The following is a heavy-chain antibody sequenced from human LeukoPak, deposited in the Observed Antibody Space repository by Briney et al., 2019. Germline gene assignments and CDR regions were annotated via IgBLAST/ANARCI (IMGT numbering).Heavy chain of an antibody. CDR1: GFTLTSYS. J-gene: IGHJ3*02. Sequence: RGSLRLSCAPSGFTLTSYSMNWVRHAPGEGRGWVSYISSMSSTIYYADSVKGRFTISRDNAKNSLYLQMNSLRAEDTAVYYCARALMWLLPPSGDAFDIWGQGTMVTVSS. CDR3: ARALMWLLPPSGDAFDI. V-gene: IGHV3-48*01. CDR2: ISSMSSTI. D-gene: IGHD3-22*01.